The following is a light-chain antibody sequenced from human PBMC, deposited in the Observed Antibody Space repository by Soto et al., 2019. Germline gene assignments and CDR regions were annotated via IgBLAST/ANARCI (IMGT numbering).Light chain of an antibody. Sequence: DIPMTQSPSSLSASVGDRVTITCRASQSISSYLNWYQQKPGKAPKLLIFAASTLQTGVPSRFSGSGSGTDFTLTISSLQPEDFATYYCQQSYSIPRPFGQGTKVEIK. CDR3: QQSYSIPRP. CDR1: QSISSY. V-gene: IGKV1-39*01. CDR2: AAS. J-gene: IGKJ1*01.